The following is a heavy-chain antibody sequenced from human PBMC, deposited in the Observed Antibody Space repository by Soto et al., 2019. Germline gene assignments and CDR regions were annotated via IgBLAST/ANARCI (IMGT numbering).Heavy chain of an antibody. J-gene: IGHJ5*01. D-gene: IGHD2-15*01. V-gene: IGHV4-30-4*01. Sequence: TLSLTCSVSGDSISSVDYFWAWIRQPPGQALEYIGYIYKSATTYYNPSFESRVAISLDTSKSQFSLNVTSVTAADTAVYFCARGRYCLTGRCFPNWFDSWGQGTLVTVSS. CDR3: ARGRYCLTGRCFPNWFDS. CDR1: GDSISSVDYF. CDR2: IYKSATT.